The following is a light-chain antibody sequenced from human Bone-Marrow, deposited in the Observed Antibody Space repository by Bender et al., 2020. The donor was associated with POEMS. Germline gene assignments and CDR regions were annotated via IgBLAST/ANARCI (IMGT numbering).Light chain of an antibody. CDR1: SSDVGGSKY. J-gene: IGLJ2*01. V-gene: IGLV2-11*01. Sequence: QSALTQPRSVSGSPGQSVAISCTGTSSDVGGSKYVSWYQHHPGKAPKLMIYDVSQRPSGVPDRFSGSKSGNTASLTISGLQDEDEADYYCCSYAGSNTFAIFGGGTKLTVL. CDR3: CSYAGSNTFAI. CDR2: DVS.